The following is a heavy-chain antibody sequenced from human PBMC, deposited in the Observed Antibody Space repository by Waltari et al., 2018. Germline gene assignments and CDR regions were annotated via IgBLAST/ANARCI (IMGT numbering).Heavy chain of an antibody. CDR1: GYRLTVYY. J-gene: IGHJ6*03. V-gene: IGHV1-2*06. D-gene: IGHD3-3*01. CDR3: TRFIFGMVEGMDV. CDR2: IDPNTGDT. Sequence: QEQLVQSGVEVKKPGASVRGACKASGYRLTVYYLHWVRPAPGQGLEWRGRIDPNTGDTDFAQKFQGRVTMTRATSISTVYMELTNLRSDDTAMYYCTRFIFGMVEGMDVWGKGTSVTVSS.